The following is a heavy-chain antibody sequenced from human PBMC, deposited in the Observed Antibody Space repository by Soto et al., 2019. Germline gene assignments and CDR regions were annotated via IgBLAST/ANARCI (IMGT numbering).Heavy chain of an antibody. CDR1: GGSFSGYF. CDR2: INHSGIT. V-gene: IGHV4-34*01. Sequence: PSETLSLTCTVSGGSFSGYFWTWIRQPPGKGLEWLAEINHSGITNYNPSVESRVSTSVDTSKNQFSLRLYSVTAADTAVYYCVRGPYNYNSRYFDYWGQGTLVTVSS. CDR3: VRGPYNYNSRYFDY. J-gene: IGHJ4*02. D-gene: IGHD1-1*01.